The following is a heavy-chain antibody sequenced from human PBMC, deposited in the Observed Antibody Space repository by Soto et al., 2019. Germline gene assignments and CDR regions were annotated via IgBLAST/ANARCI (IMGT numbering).Heavy chain of an antibody. CDR2: MYYSETT. Sequence: QVQLQESGPGLVKPSETLSLTCTVSGASISEYYWSWIRQPPGKGLEWIGYMYYSETTVYNPSLKSRVTISVDTPKNQVSLNLNSATAADTAVYYCARANSSSCYKLQYKWFDSWGQGTLVTVSS. V-gene: IGHV4-59*01. D-gene: IGHD6-13*01. J-gene: IGHJ5*01. CDR3: ARANSSSCYKLQYKWFDS. CDR1: GASISEYY.